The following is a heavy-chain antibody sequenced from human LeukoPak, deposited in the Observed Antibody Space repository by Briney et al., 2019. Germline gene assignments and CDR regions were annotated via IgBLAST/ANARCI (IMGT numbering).Heavy chain of an antibody. V-gene: IGHV3-23*01. D-gene: IGHD3-10*01. CDR3: VKIIRNSYSGGWFGGCDS. J-gene: IGHJ4*02. CDR1: GFTFSTYA. CDR2: VSGRGGGT. Sequence: PGGSLRLSCAAPGFTFSTYAMAWVRQAPGKGLDWVSGVSGRGGGTDYADSVMGRFTISRDNVKNTPYLQMNSLRVEDMAVYYCVKIIRNSYSGGWFGGCDSWGQGPLLTLPS.